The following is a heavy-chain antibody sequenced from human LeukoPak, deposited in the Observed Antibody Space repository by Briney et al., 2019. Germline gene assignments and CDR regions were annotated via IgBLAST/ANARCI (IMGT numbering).Heavy chain of an antibody. J-gene: IGHJ6*03. Sequence: ASVKVSCKASGYTFTSYYMHWVRQAPGQGLEWMGIINPSGGSTSYAQKFQGRVTMTRDTSTSTVYMELSSLRSEDTAMYYCARGGGTVRHYYYYMDVWGKGTTVTVSS. CDR2: INPSGGST. V-gene: IGHV1-46*03. CDR1: GYTFTSYY. D-gene: IGHD4-11*01. CDR3: ARGGGTVRHYYYYMDV.